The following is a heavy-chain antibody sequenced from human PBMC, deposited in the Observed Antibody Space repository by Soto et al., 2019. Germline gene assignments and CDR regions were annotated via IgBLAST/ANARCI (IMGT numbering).Heavy chain of an antibody. D-gene: IGHD3-16*01. Sequence: SETLSLTCAVYGGSFSGYYWSWIRQPPGKGLEWIGEINHSGSTNYNPSLKSRVTISVDTSKNQFSLRLSSVTAADTAVYFCSRDHDYISEPLNYYYMDVWGKGTTVTVSS. J-gene: IGHJ6*03. V-gene: IGHV4-34*01. CDR2: INHSGST. CDR3: SRDHDYISEPLNYYYMDV. CDR1: GGSFSGYY.